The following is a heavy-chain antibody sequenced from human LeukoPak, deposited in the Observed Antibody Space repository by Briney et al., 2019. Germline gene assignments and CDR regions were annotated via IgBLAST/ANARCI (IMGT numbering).Heavy chain of an antibody. V-gene: IGHV3-7*01. CDR1: GFTFSSYW. CDR2: INKDGGEK. D-gene: IGHD3-22*01. Sequence: GGSLRLSCAASGFTFSSYWMSWVRQAPGKGLEWVANINKDGGEKYYVDSVKGRFTISRDNAKNSLYLQMNSLRADDTAVYYCARDHGDYYDSSGYSAIDYWGQGTLVTVSS. J-gene: IGHJ4*02. CDR3: ARDHGDYYDSSGYSAIDY.